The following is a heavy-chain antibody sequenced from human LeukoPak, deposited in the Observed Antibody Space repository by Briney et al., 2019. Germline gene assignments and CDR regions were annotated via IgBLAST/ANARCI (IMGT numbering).Heavy chain of an antibody. V-gene: IGHV1-69*05. CDR1: GGTFSSYA. J-gene: IGHJ4*02. Sequence: SVKVSCKASGGTFSSYAISWVRQAPGQGLEWMGRIIPIFGTANYAQKFQVRVTITTDESTSTAYMELSSLRSEDTAVYYCASDLGYCSGGSCYIWGQGTLVTVSS. CDR3: ASDLGYCSGGSCYI. CDR2: IIPIFGTA. D-gene: IGHD2-15*01.